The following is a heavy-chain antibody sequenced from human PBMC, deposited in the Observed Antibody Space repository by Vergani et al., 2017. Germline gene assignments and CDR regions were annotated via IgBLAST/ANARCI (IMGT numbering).Heavy chain of an antibody. D-gene: IGHD3-10*02. CDR1: GFTFSSYS. V-gene: IGHV3-23*01. J-gene: IGHJ4*02. Sequence: EVQLLESGGGLVQPGGSLRLSCAASGFTFSSYSMSWVRQAPGKGLEWVSAISGSGGSTYYADSVKGRFTISRDNSKNTLYLQMNILRAEDTAVYYCAKAVRVSGFNFDYWGQGTLVTVSS. CDR3: AKAVRVSGFNFDY. CDR2: ISGSGGST.